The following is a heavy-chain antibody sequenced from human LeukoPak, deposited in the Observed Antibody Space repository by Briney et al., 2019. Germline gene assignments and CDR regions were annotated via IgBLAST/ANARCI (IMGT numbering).Heavy chain of an antibody. CDR1: GFTFSSYA. CDR3: ARENNYYGSSGYGGSDYYYGMDV. J-gene: IGHJ6*02. V-gene: IGHV3-30-3*01. Sequence: PGGSLRLSCAASGFTFSSYAMHWVRQAPGKGLEWVAVISYDGSNKYYADSVKGRFTISRDNSKNTLYLQMNSLRAEDTAVYYCARENNYYGSSGYGGSDYYYGMDVWGQGTTVTVSS. D-gene: IGHD3-22*01. CDR2: ISYDGSNK.